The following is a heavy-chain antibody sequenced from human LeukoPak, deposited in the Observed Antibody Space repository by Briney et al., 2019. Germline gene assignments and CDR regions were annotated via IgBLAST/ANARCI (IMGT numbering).Heavy chain of an antibody. V-gene: IGHV4-59*01. CDR2: IYYSGST. Sequence: PSETLSLTCTVTGGSISSYYWSWIRQPPGNGLDWIGYIYYSGSTNYNPSLKSRVTISVDTSKNQFSLKLSSVTAADTAVYYCARGDSGSYYVFDYWGQGTLVTVSS. CDR1: GGSISSYY. CDR3: ARGDSGSYYVFDY. J-gene: IGHJ4*02. D-gene: IGHD1-26*01.